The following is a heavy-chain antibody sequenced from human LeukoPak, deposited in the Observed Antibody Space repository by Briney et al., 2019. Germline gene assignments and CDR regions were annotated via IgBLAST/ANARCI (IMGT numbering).Heavy chain of an antibody. V-gene: IGHV3-23*01. D-gene: IGHD1-26*01. CDR3: ATDLTGAKDY. Sequence: NPGGSLRLSCTASGFTFNRYTMSWVRQAPGKGLEWVSGISGSGGRTYYADSVKGRFTISRDNSKNTLYLQMNSLRAEDTAVYYCATDLTGAKDYWGQGTLVTVSS. CDR2: ISGSGGRT. CDR1: GFTFNRYT. J-gene: IGHJ4*02.